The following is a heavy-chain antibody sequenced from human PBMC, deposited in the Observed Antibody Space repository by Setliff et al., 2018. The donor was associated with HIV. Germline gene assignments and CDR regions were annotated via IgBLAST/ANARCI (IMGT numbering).Heavy chain of an antibody. J-gene: IGHJ3*01. CDR3: ARLIPSADFGPRQDAFDV. CDR1: GGTFENYA. D-gene: IGHD3-16*01. Sequence: SVKVSCKASGGTFENYAISWVRQAPGQGLEWMGKIIPIFDTTIYAEKFQGRITISADKSTATAYLELNSLRSEDSAIYYCARLIPSADFGPRQDAFDVWGQGARVTVSS. CDR2: IIPIFDTT. V-gene: IGHV1-69*06.